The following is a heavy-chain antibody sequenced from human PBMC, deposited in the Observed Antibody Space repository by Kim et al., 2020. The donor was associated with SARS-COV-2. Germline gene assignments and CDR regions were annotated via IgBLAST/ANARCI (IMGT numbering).Heavy chain of an antibody. CDR1: GFTFDDYA. V-gene: IGHV3-9*01. CDR3: AKDGIPEKYYYDISGYSHWDY. D-gene: IGHD3-22*01. J-gene: IGHJ4*02. Sequence: GGSLRLSCAASGFTFDDYAMHWVRQAPGKGLEWVSGISWNSGSIGYADSVKGRFTISRDNAKNSLYLQMNSLRAEDTALYYCAKDGIPEKYYYDISGYSHWDYWGQGTLVTVSS. CDR2: ISWNSGSI.